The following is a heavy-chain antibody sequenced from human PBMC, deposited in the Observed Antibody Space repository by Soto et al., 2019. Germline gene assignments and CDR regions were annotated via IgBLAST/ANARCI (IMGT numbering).Heavy chain of an antibody. D-gene: IGHD5-12*01. V-gene: IGHV3-23*01. CDR3: ARHPIGYIGHLDC. CDR1: GFTFSSYD. Sequence: DVQLLESGGGLVRPGGSLRLACAASGFTFSSYDMTWVRQAPGKGLEWVSSITGSGVYRYHTDSVQGRFTISRDNSKDTLYLQMNSLTAEDTAIYYCARHPIGYIGHLDCWGQGTLVTVSS. CDR2: ITGSGVYR. J-gene: IGHJ4*02.